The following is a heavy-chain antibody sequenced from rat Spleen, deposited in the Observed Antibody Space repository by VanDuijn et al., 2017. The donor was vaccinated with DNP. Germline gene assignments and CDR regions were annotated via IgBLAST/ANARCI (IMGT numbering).Heavy chain of an antibody. CDR1: GFSFSNYN. D-gene: IGHD4-3*01. CDR3: ATLLNSGYWYFDF. J-gene: IGHJ1*01. V-gene: IGHV5-25*01. CDR2: ITTSDGST. Sequence: EVELVESGGGLVQPGRSLKLSCAAAGFSFSNYNMAWVRQAPKKGLEWVATITTSDGSTYYPDSVKGRCTISRDDAESSLYLQMNSLKPEDTDTYYCATLLNSGYWYFDFWGPGTMVTVSS.